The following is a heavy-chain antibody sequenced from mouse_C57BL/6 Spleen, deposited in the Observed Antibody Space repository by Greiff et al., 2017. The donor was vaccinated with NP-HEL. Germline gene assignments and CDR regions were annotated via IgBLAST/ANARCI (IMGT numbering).Heavy chain of an antibody. J-gene: IGHJ3*01. Sequence: QVQLQQSGPELVKPGASVKISCKASGYAFSSSWMNWVKQRPGKGLEWIGRIYPGDGDTNYNGKFKGKATLTADKSSSTAYMQLSSLTSEDSAVYFCARWTDYDQAWFAYWGQGTLVTVSA. CDR2: IYPGDGDT. CDR1: GYAFSSSW. D-gene: IGHD2-4*01. V-gene: IGHV1-82*01. CDR3: ARWTDYDQAWFAY.